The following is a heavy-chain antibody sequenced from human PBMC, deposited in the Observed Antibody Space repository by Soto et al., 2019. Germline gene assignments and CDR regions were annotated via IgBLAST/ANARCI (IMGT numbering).Heavy chain of an antibody. D-gene: IGHD3-22*01. CDR2: IYHGGST. V-gene: IGHV4-38-2*01. J-gene: IGHJ5*02. CDR3: ARVGPWVPYYYDSSPYTFENWFDP. Sequence: SETPSLTCAVAGYSISSGYYWGWLRQPPGKGLECIGSIYHGGSTYYNPSLNSRVTLSIDMTNNHVSLILNSVTAADTAVYYCARVGPWVPYYYDSSPYTFENWFDPWGQGTLVTVS. CDR1: GYSISSGYY.